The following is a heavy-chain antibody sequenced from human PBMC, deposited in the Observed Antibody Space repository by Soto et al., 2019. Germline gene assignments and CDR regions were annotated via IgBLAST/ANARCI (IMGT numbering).Heavy chain of an antibody. CDR2: ISAYNGNT. Sequence: GASVKVSCKASGYTFTSYGISWVRQAPGQGLEWMGWISAYNGNTNYAQKLQGRVTMTTDTSTSTAYMELRSLRSDDTAVYYCARTKYYYGSGSYSGSDYWGQGTLVTVSS. D-gene: IGHD3-10*01. V-gene: IGHV1-18*01. J-gene: IGHJ4*02. CDR1: GYTFTSYG. CDR3: ARTKYYYGSGSYSGSDY.